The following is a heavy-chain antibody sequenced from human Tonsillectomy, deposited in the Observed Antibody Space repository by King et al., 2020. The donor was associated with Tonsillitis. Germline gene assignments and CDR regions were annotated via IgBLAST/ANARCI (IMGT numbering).Heavy chain of an antibody. CDR3: ATGAHDY. Sequence: VQLVESGGGSVKPGGSLRLSCAASGFTFSNISMNWVRQAPGKGLEWVGRIKIKTDGGTADYAAPVKGRFTISRDDSKNTLYLQMNSLKAEDTAIYYCATGAHDYWGQGTLVTVSS. V-gene: IGHV3-15*01. CDR2: IKIKTDGGTA. CDR1: GFTFSNIS. J-gene: IGHJ4*02.